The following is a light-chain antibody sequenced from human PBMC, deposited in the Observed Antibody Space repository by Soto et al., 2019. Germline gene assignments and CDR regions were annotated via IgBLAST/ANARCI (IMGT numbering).Light chain of an antibody. J-gene: IGLJ1*01. CDR2: KNN. Sequence: QSVLTQPPSASGTPGQRVTISCSGYSSAVGSNHVYWYQKFPGMDPTLLISKNNHRPSAVPDRFSASKSGTSASLAISGLRSEDDADYYCAAWDDNFSTYVFGSGTKVTVL. CDR3: AAWDDNFSTYV. V-gene: IGLV1-47*01. CDR1: SSAVGSNH.